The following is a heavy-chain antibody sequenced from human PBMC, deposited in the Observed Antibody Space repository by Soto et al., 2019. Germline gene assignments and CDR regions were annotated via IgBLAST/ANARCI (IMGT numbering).Heavy chain of an antibody. J-gene: IGHJ6*03. CDR1: GGSISSGGYY. CDR3: ARVYWGSGSYYNRPVYYYYYMDV. V-gene: IGHV4-31*03. CDR2: IYYSGST. Sequence: SETLSLTCTVSGGSISSGGYYWSWIRQHPGKGLEWIGYIYYSGSTYYNPSLKSRATISVDTSKNQFSLKLSSVTAADTAVYYCARVYWGSGSYYNRPVYYYYYMDVWGKGTTVTVSS. D-gene: IGHD3-10*01.